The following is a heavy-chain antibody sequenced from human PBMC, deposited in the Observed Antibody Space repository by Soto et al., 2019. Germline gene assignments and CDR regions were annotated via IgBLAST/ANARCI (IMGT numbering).Heavy chain of an antibody. V-gene: IGHV1-18*01. D-gene: IGHD3-22*01. CDR1: GYSFTSYG. CDR3: AQSSGYYYSPDY. Sequence: ASVKVSCKASGYSFTSYGISWVRQAPGQGLEWMGWISGYNGNTNYAQKLQGRDTMTTDTSTSTAYMELRSLRSDDTAVYYCAQSSGYYYSPDYWGRGTLVTVSS. J-gene: IGHJ4*02. CDR2: ISGYNGNT.